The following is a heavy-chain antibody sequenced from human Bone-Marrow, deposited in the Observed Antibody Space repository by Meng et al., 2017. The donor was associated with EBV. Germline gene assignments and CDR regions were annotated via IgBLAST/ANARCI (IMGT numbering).Heavy chain of an antibody. CDR2: INHSGST. J-gene: IGHJ4*02. CDR1: GGSFSGYY. CDR3: ARGGRSSSWYLGY. Sequence: VQLPEGGAGLLKPSETLFLTWAVYGGSFSGYYWSWIRQPPGKGLEWIGEINHSGSTNYNPSLKSRVTISVDTSKNQFSLKLSSVTAADTAVYYCARGGRSSSWYLGYWGQGTLVTVSS. D-gene: IGHD6-13*01. V-gene: IGHV4-34*01.